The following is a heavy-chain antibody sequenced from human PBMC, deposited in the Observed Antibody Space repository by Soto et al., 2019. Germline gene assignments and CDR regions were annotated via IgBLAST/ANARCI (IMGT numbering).Heavy chain of an antibody. CDR1: GYRFTTYA. V-gene: IGHV1-18*01. CDR2: ISPHNNNT. Sequence: QVQLVQSETEVKKPGASVKVSCKASGYRFTTYAITWVRQAPGQGLEWMGWISPHNNNTEYVQKFQGRVAMTADTSTSTTYMVVRSLRSDDTALYYCARGKFYFDNWGQGTLVTVSS. CDR3: ARGKFYFDN. J-gene: IGHJ4*02.